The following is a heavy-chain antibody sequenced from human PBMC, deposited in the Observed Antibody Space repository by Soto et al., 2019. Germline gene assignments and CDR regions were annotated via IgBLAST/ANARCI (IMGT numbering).Heavy chain of an antibody. Sequence: PSETLSLTCAVYGGSFSGYYWSWIRQPPGKGLEWIGEINHSGSTNYNPSLKSRVTISVDTSKNQFSLKLGSVTAADTAVYYCARGHSSSWYSLDYWGQGTLVTVSS. V-gene: IGHV4-34*01. J-gene: IGHJ4*02. D-gene: IGHD6-13*01. CDR2: INHSGST. CDR3: ARGHSSSWYSLDY. CDR1: GGSFSGYY.